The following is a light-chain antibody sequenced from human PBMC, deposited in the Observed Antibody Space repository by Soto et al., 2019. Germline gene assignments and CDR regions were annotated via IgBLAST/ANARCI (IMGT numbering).Light chain of an antibody. CDR3: QQGNSFPFT. V-gene: IGKV1D-12*01. J-gene: IGKJ3*01. Sequence: DIQMTQSPSSVSASVGDRVSITCRASQGISNWLAWYQQKPGRAPKLLIYAASILQSGVSSRFRGSGSGTDFTLTISSLQPEDFATYYCQQGNSFPFTFGPGTKVDIK. CDR1: QGISNW. CDR2: AAS.